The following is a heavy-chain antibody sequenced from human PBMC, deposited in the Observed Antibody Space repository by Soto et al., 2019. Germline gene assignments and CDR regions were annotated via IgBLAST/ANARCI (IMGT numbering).Heavy chain of an antibody. CDR1: GLSLNSLW. D-gene: IGHD1-20*01. V-gene: IGHV3-74*01. CDR2: INGNGRST. CDR3: ASYNWPATSDY. Sequence: EVQLVESGGGLVQPGGSLRLSCAATGLSLNSLWMYWIRQSPGGGLQWILGINGNGRSTRYVDSVSGRFTISRDNAQNTLYLQMNSLRAEDTAIYYCASYNWPATSDYWGQGTPVTVSS. J-gene: IGHJ4*02.